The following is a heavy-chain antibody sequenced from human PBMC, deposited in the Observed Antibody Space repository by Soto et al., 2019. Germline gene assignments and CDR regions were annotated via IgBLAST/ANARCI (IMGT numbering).Heavy chain of an antibody. CDR3: ARSRGFTCYAGMDA. D-gene: IGHD2-15*01. J-gene: IGHJ6*02. CDR2: IYHSGSN. CDR1: GGSISSGGYS. V-gene: IGHV4-30-2*01. Sequence: QLQLQESGSGLVKPSQTLSLTCAVSGGSISSGGYSWSWIRQPPGKGLEWIGYIYHSGSNYYNPSLKSRVTISVDRSKNQFSLKLSSVTAADAAVYYCARSRGFTCYAGMDAWGQGTTVSVSS.